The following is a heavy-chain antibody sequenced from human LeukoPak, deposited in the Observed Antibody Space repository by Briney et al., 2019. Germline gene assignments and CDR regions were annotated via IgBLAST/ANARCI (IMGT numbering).Heavy chain of an antibody. CDR2: IYYSGIT. V-gene: IGHV4-59*01. J-gene: IGHJ3*02. CDR1: GDSINSYY. CDR3: ARSSLLDAFDI. Sequence: PSETLSLTCTVSGDSINSYYWSWIRQPPGKGLEWIGYIYYSGITNYNPSLKSRVTISVDTSKNQFSLKLTSVTAADTALYHCARSSLLDAFDIWGQGTMVTVSS. D-gene: IGHD3-10*01.